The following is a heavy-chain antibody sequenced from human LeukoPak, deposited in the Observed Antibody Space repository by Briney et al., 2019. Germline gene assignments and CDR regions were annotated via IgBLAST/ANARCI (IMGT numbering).Heavy chain of an antibody. CDR2: ISYDASNK. D-gene: IGHD5-18*01. CDR1: GFTFSRYG. J-gene: IGHJ4*02. Sequence: GGSLRLSCAASGFTFSRYGMHWVRQTPGKGLEWVAVISYDASNKYYADSVKGRFTISRDNSKNTLYLQINSLRAEDTAVYYCAKSHGYSYGFDYWGQGTLVTVSS. V-gene: IGHV3-30*18. CDR3: AKSHGYSYGFDY.